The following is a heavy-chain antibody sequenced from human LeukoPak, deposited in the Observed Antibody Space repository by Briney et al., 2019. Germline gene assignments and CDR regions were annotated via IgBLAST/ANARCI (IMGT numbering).Heavy chain of an antibody. D-gene: IGHD2-21*02. J-gene: IGHJ5*02. CDR2: LYSDGRT. CDR1: GGSITGTTYY. V-gene: IGHV4-39*02. Sequence: SETLSLTCTVSGGSITGTTYYWAWFRQPPGKGLEWIGSLYSDGRTFYGPSLKSRITISGDTCKNHFSLKLTSVTAADTAVYYCARRSGDWAVNWFDPWGQGTLVTVSS. CDR3: ARRSGDWAVNWFDP.